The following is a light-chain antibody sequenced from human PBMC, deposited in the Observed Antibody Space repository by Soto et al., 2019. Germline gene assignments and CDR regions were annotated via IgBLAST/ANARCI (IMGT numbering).Light chain of an antibody. CDR2: EVS. V-gene: IGLV2-14*01. J-gene: IGLJ3*02. CDR1: SSDVGGYNF. Sequence: QSALTQPASVSGSPGQSITISCTGTSSDVGGYNFVSWYQQHPGKAPRLIIYEVSSRPLGVSYRFSGSKSGNTASLTISGVHAEDEADYYCSSYTLRNTLVLFGGGTKLTVL. CDR3: SSYTLRNTLVL.